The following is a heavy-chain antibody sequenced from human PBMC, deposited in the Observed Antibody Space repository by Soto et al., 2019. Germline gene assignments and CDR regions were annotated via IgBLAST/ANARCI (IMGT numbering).Heavy chain of an antibody. CDR1: GFTFSDYA. Sequence: GGSLRLSCVASGFTFSDYAMHWARQAPGKGLEWVALISPAGTNQYYADSAKGRFTISRDNSKNTLYLQMNSLRPEDTGLYYCARENSRISPRLFQHWGHGTLVTVSS. V-gene: IGHV3-30-3*01. CDR3: ARENSRISPRLFQH. D-gene: IGHD6-6*01. J-gene: IGHJ1*01. CDR2: ISPAGTNQ.